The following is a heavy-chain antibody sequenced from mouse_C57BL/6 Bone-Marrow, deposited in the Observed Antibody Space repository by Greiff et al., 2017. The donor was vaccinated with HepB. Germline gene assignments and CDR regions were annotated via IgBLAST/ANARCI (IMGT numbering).Heavy chain of an antibody. Sequence: EVKLVESEGGLVQPGSSMKLSCTASGFTFSDYYMAWVRQVPEKGLEWVANINYDGSSTYYLDSLKSRFIISRDNAKNSLYLQMSSLKSEDTATYYCALYDGYYYAMDYWGQGTSVTVSS. CDR2: INYDGSST. CDR3: ALYDGYYYAMDY. V-gene: IGHV5-16*01. J-gene: IGHJ4*01. D-gene: IGHD2-3*01. CDR1: GFTFSDYY.